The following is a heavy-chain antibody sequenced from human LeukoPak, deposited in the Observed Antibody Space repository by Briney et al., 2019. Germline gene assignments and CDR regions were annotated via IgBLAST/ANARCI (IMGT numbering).Heavy chain of an antibody. V-gene: IGHV3-30*02. Sequence: AGGSLRLSCAASGFTFSSYEMNWVRQAPGKGLEWVAFIRYDGSNKYYADSVKGRFTISRDNSKNTLYLQMNSLRAEDTAVYYCAKDAGSGWYNWGQGTLVTVSS. CDR3: AKDAGSGWYN. D-gene: IGHD6-19*01. CDR1: GFTFSSYE. J-gene: IGHJ4*02. CDR2: IRYDGSNK.